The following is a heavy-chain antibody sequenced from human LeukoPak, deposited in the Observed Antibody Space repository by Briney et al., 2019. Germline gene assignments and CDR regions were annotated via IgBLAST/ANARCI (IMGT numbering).Heavy chain of an antibody. CDR3: ARARRHYYDSSGGIFDY. J-gene: IGHJ4*02. Sequence: SETLSLTCAVYGGSFSGYYWSWIRQPPGKGLEWIGEINHSGSTNYNPSLKSRVTISVDTSKIQFSLKLSSVTAADTAVYYCARARRHYYDSSGGIFDYWGQGTLVTVSS. CDR2: INHSGST. V-gene: IGHV4-34*01. CDR1: GGSFSGYY. D-gene: IGHD3-22*01.